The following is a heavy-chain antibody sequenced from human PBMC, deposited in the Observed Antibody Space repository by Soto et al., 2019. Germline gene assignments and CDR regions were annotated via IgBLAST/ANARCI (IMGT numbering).Heavy chain of an antibody. CDR1: GGSISSGDYY. J-gene: IGHJ4*02. V-gene: IGHV4-30-4*01. Sequence: SETLSLTCTVSGGSISSGDYYWSWIRQPPGKGLEWIGYIYYSGSTYYNPSLKSRVTISVDTSRNQFSLKLSSVTAADTAVYYCGKAYHRGYFSYWGQGSLVTVSS. CDR3: GKAYHRGYFSY. CDR2: IYYSGST. D-gene: IGHD3-10*01.